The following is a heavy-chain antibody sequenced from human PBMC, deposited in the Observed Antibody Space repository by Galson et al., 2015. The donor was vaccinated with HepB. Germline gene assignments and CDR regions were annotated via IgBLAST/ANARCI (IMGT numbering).Heavy chain of an antibody. Sequence: SLRLSCAASGFTFDDFAMYWVRQVPGKGLEWVSSISSNSGYIGYADSVKGRFTISRDNAKKTLCLQMSSLRAEDTALYYCAKGLVRGFDWLFHSWGHGTLVTVSS. D-gene: IGHD3-9*01. CDR2: ISSNSGYI. CDR3: AKGLVRGFDWLFHS. J-gene: IGHJ5*01. CDR1: GFTFDDFA. V-gene: IGHV3-9*01.